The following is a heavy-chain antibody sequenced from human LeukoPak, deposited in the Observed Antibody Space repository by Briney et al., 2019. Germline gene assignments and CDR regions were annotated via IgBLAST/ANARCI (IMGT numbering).Heavy chain of an antibody. CDR1: GASIRSHF. J-gene: IGHJ6*02. Sequence: SETLSLTCIVSGASIRSHFWSWIRRPPGKALAWIGYMYNSGRTDYNPSLKSRVTISVDPSKNQFSLKLSSVTAVDTAVYYCAGLTKDLKRTAMVIGDDYYGIDVWGQGTTVTVSS. CDR2: MYNSGRT. CDR3: AGLTKDLKRTAMVIGDDYYGIDV. D-gene: IGHD5-18*01. V-gene: IGHV4-59*08.